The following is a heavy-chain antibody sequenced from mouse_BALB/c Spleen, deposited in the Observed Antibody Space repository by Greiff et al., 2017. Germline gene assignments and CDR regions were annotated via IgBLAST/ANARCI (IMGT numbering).Heavy chain of an antibody. CDR1: GFTFSSYG. V-gene: IGHV5-6*01. J-gene: IGHJ2*01. D-gene: IGHD2-4*01. CDR3: ARGDYDYGYFDY. Sequence: EVKLVESGGDLVKPGGSLKLSCAASGFTFSSYGMSWVRQTPDKRLEWVATISSGGSYTYYPDSVKGRFTISRDNAKNTLYLQMSSLKSEDTAMYYCARGDYDYGYFDYWGQGTTLTVSS. CDR2: ISSGGSYT.